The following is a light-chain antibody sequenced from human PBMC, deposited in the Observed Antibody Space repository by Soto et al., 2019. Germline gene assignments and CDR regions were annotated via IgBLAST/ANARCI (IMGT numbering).Light chain of an antibody. CDR1: QSVSNN. J-gene: IGKJ4*01. CDR3: QQYNNWPRAT. CDR2: GAS. Sequence: EIVMTQSPAILSVSPGDRDTLSCRAGQSVSNNLAWYQQKPGQTPRLVIYGASNRATGVPARFSGSVSGTDFTLTISSLQSEDFAVYYCQQYNNWPRATFGGGTKVEIK. V-gene: IGKV3-15*01.